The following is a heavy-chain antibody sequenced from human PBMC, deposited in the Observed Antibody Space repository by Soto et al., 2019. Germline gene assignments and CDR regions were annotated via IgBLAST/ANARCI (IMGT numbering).Heavy chain of an antibody. Sequence: PSETLSLTCAVSGGSISSGGYSWSWIRQPPGKGLEWIGYIYHSGSTYYNPSLKSRVTISVDRSKNQFSLKLSSVTAADTAVYYCAIDLRYYDILTGYPAGFDPWGQGTLVTVSS. V-gene: IGHV4-30-2*02. CDR1: GGSISSGGYS. CDR2: IYHSGST. D-gene: IGHD3-9*01. J-gene: IGHJ5*02. CDR3: AIDLRYYDILTGYPAGFDP.